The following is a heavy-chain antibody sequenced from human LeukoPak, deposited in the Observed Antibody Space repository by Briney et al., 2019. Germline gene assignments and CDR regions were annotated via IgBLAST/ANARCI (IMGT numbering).Heavy chain of an antibody. Sequence: EASVKVSCKASGGTFSSYAISWVRQAPGQGLEWMGRIIPILGIANYAQKFQGRVTITADKSTSTAYMELSSLRSEDTAVYYCAREDVDGSGSYYPINWFDPWGQGTLVTVSS. J-gene: IGHJ5*02. CDR2: IIPILGIA. D-gene: IGHD3-10*01. CDR1: GGTFSSYA. V-gene: IGHV1-69*04. CDR3: AREDVDGSGSYYPINWFDP.